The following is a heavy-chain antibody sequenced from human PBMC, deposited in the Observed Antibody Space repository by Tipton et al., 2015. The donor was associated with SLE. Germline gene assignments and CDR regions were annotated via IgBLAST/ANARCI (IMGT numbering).Heavy chain of an antibody. V-gene: IGHV4-4*07. CDR1: GGSINTYY. J-gene: IGHJ4*02. D-gene: IGHD2-2*01. CDR3: VVCSPSSCSYFDY. Sequence: TLSLTCTVSGGSINTYYWAWVRQPAGKGLEWIGRIYTGGNTKYNHSLESRVSLSVDTSRGQFFLEVRSVTAADTAVYYCVVCSPSSCSYFDYWGQGRLVTVSS. CDR2: IYTGGNT.